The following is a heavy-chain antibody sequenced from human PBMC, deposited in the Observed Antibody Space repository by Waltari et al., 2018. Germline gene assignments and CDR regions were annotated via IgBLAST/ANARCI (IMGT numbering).Heavy chain of an antibody. D-gene: IGHD2-15*01. J-gene: IGHJ5*02. Sequence: LQLQESGPGLVKPSETLSLTCTVSGGSISGSPYYWGWIRQPPGTGLGWIGSIHYTGSTYYNPSVKGRITISVDTSKNQFSLRLSSVTAADTAVYYCARRGCSGGTCYSLDPWGQGTLVTVSS. CDR1: GGSISGSPYY. CDR2: IHYTGST. CDR3: ARRGCSGGTCYSLDP. V-gene: IGHV4-39*01.